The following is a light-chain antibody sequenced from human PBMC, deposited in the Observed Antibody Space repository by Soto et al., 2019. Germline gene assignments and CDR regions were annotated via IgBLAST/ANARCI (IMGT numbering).Light chain of an antibody. V-gene: IGLV1-51*01. CDR1: SSNIGGNS. CDR3: GSWDSSLSAYV. CDR2: DDN. J-gene: IGLJ1*01. Sequence: QSLXKPPASVSAAPGQKFPISCSGSSSNIGGNSVSWYQQLPGTAPKLLIYDDNKRPSGIPDRFSGSKSGTSATLGITGFQTGDEADYYCGSWDSSLSAYVFGTGTKVTVL.